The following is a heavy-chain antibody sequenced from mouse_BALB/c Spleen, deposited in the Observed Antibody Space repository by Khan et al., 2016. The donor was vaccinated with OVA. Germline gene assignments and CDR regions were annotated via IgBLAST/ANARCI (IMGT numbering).Heavy chain of an antibody. CDR3: SRRGLRGDFDY. J-gene: IGHJ2*01. D-gene: IGHD1-1*01. CDR1: GYTFINYW. V-gene: IGHV1-7*01. Sequence: LEESGAELAKPGASVKMSCKASGYTFINYWILWVKQRPGQGLEWIGYINPSTGYTEYNQNFKDKATLTADKSSSTAYMQLSSLTSEDSAVYYGSRRGLRGDFDYRGQGTTLTVSS. CDR2: INPSTGYT.